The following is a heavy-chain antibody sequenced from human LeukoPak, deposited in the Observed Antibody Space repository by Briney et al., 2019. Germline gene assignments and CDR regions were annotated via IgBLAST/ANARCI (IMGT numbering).Heavy chain of an antibody. Sequence: ASVKVSCKASGYTFTGYYMHWVRQAPGQGLEWMGWINPNSGGTNYAQKFQGWVTMTRDTSISTAYMELSGLRSDDTAVYYCARGRVTTSGVLYYWGQGTLVTVSS. V-gene: IGHV1-2*04. J-gene: IGHJ4*02. D-gene: IGHD4-17*01. CDR1: GYTFTGYY. CDR2: INPNSGGT. CDR3: ARGRVTTSGVLYY.